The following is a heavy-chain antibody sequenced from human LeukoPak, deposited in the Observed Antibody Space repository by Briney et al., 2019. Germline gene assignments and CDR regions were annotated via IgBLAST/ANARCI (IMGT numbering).Heavy chain of an antibody. Sequence: SVKVSCMASGGTFSSYAISWVRQAPGQGLEWMGGINPIFGTANYAQKFQGRVTITADESTSTAYMELSSLRSEDTAVYYCARGHVPAAMNYFDYWGQGTLVTVSS. CDR3: ARGHVPAAMNYFDY. D-gene: IGHD2-2*01. V-gene: IGHV1-69*13. CDR2: INPIFGTA. J-gene: IGHJ4*02. CDR1: GGTFSSYA.